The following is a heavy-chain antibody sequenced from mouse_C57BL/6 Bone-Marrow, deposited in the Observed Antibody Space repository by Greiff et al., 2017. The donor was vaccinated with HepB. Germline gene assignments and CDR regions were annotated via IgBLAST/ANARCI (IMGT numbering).Heavy chain of an antibody. Sequence: QVQLQQPGAELVRPGTSVKLSCKASGYTFTSYWMHWVKQRPGQGLEWIGVIDPSDSYTNYNQKFKGKATLTVDTSSSTAYMQLSSLTSEDSAVYYCPRTTVYAMDYWGQGTSVTVSS. CDR3: PRTTVYAMDY. V-gene: IGHV1-59*01. J-gene: IGHJ4*01. CDR2: IDPSDSYT. D-gene: IGHD1-1*01. CDR1: GYTFTSYW.